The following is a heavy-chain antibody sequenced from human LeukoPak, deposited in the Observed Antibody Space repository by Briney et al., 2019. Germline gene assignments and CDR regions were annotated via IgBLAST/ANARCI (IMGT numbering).Heavy chain of an antibody. D-gene: IGHD3-22*01. CDR1: GYIFTNYW. CDR2: IYPGDSDT. Sequence: GESLQISCKGSGYIFTNYWIGWVRQMPGKGLEWMGTIYPGDSDTRYSPSFQGQVTISADKSISTAYLQWSSLKASDTAMYYCARHGDYYDSSRIDPWGQGTLVTVSS. V-gene: IGHV5-51*01. J-gene: IGHJ5*02. CDR3: ARHGDYYDSSRIDP.